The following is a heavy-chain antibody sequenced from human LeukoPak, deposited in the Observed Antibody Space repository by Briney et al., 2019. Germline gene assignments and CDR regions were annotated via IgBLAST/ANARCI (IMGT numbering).Heavy chain of an antibody. D-gene: IGHD1-14*01. V-gene: IGHV4-4*02. CDR1: GGSISSSNW. Sequence: SETLSLTCAVSGGSISSSNWWSWVRQPPGKGLEWIGEIYHSGSTNYNPSLKSRVTISVDKSKNQFSLKLSSVTAADTAVYYCARDSSDFRNLIPHWGQGTLVTVSS. J-gene: IGHJ1*01. CDR3: ARDSSDFRNLIPH. CDR2: IYHSGST.